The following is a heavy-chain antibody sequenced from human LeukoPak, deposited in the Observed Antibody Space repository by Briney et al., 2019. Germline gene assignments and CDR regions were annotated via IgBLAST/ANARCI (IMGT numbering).Heavy chain of an antibody. CDR2: INPNSGGT. D-gene: IGHD6-19*01. Sequence: ASVKVSCKASGYTFTGYYMHWVRQAPGQGLEWMGWINPNSGGTNYAQKFQGRVTMTRDTSISTAYMELSRLRSDDTAVYYCAIIGILAGGIDRFDYWGQGTLVTVSS. CDR1: GYTFTGYY. J-gene: IGHJ4*02. V-gene: IGHV1-2*02. CDR3: AIIGILAGGIDRFDY.